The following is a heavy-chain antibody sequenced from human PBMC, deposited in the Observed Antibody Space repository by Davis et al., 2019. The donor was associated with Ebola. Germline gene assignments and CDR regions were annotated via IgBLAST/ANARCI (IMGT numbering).Heavy chain of an antibody. D-gene: IGHD2-15*01. CDR3: AGSCGGSCSSGDAFDI. J-gene: IGHJ3*02. V-gene: IGHV3-7*03. CDR1: GFTFSRYG. CDR2: IKQDGSEK. Sequence: GESLKISCEASGFTFSRYGMHWVRQAPGKGLEWVANIKQDGSEKYYVDSVKGRFTISRDNAKNSLYLQMNSLRAEDTAVYYCAGSCGGSCSSGDAFDIWGQGTMVTVSS.